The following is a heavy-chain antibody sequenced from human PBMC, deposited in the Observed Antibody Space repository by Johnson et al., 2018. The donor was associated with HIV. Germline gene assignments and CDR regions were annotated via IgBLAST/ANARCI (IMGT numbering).Heavy chain of an antibody. J-gene: IGHJ3*02. CDR1: GFTFSSYA. CDR3: ASGQNAFDI. V-gene: IGHV3-64*01. CDR2: ISSNGGST. Sequence: VQLVESGGGLVQPGGSLRLSCAASGFTFSSYAMHWVRQAPGKGLEYVSAISSNGGSTYYANSVKGRFTISRDNSKNTLYLQMNSLSAEDTAVYYCASGQNAFDIWGQGTMVTVSS.